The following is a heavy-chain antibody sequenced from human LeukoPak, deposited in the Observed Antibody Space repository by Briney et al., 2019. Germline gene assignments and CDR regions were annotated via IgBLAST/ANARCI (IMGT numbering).Heavy chain of an antibody. D-gene: IGHD4-17*01. Sequence: GASVKVSCKASGYTFTGYYMHWVRPAPGQGLEWMGWINPNSGGTNYAQKFQGRVTMTRDTSISTAYMELSRLRSDDTAVYYCARVRDYGDYGFDPWGQGTLVTVSS. CDR2: INPNSGGT. J-gene: IGHJ5*02. CDR1: GYTFTGYY. CDR3: ARVRDYGDYGFDP. V-gene: IGHV1-2*02.